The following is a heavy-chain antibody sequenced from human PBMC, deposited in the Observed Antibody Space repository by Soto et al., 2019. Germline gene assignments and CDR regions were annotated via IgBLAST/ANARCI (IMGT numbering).Heavy chain of an antibody. V-gene: IGHV3-23*01. CDR3: AKDSAYWSGGSCRLLRYFDY. CDR1: GFTFSSYA. D-gene: IGHD2-15*01. Sequence: GGSLRLSCAASGFTFSSYAMSWVRQAPGKGLEWVSALSGSGGSTYYADSVKGRFAISRDNSKNTLYLQMNSLSAEDTAVYYCAKDSAYWSGGSCRLLRYFDYWGQGTLVTVSS. J-gene: IGHJ4*02. CDR2: LSGSGGST.